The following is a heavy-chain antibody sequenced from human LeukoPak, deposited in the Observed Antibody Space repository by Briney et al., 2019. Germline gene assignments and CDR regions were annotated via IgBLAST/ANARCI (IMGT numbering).Heavy chain of an antibody. Sequence: GASVKVSCKASGYTFTSYGIGWVRQAPGQGLEWMGWISAYNGNTNYAQKLQGRVTMTTDTSTSTAYMELRSLRSDDTAVYYCARGPSTVLRYFDWLSTPYYYYYGMDVWGQGTTVTVSS. D-gene: IGHD3-9*01. CDR3: ARGPSTVLRYFDWLSTPYYYYYGMDV. CDR1: GYTFTSYG. V-gene: IGHV1-18*01. CDR2: ISAYNGNT. J-gene: IGHJ6*02.